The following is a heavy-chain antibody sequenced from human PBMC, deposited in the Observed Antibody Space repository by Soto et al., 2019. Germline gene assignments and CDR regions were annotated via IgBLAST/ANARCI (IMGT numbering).Heavy chain of an antibody. CDR2: ISGRGSSP. D-gene: IGHD6-13*01. CDR1: GFRFSNYA. V-gene: IGHV3-23*01. J-gene: IGHJ6*03. Sequence: EVQLLESGGTLEQPGGSLRLSCTASGFRFSNYAMSWVRQAPGKGLEWVSGISGRGSSPYYADSVKGRFTISRDNSKNTLYLQMNSLRADDTDVYYCAKGEADYYYYMDVWGKGTTVTVSS. CDR3: AKGEADYYYYMDV.